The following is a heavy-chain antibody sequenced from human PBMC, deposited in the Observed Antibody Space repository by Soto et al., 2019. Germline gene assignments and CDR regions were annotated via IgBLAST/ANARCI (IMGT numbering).Heavy chain of an antibody. D-gene: IGHD3-22*01. CDR2: IYWDDDK. CDR3: AHTPSFELYYYDSSGYYSLGAFDI. Sequence: GSGPTLVNPTQTLTLTCTFSGFSLSTSGVGVGWICQPPGKALEWLALIYWDDDKRYSPSLKSRLTITKDTSKNQVVLTMTNMDPVDTATYYCAHTPSFELYYYDSSGYYSLGAFDIWGQGTMVTVSS. J-gene: IGHJ3*02. CDR1: GFSLSTSGVG. V-gene: IGHV2-5*02.